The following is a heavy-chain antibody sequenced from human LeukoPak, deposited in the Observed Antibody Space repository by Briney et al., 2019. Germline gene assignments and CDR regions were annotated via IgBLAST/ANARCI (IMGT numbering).Heavy chain of an antibody. CDR1: GFTFSSYW. CDR2: IKQDGSEK. CDR3: AREGYYYDSSGYYPFDY. D-gene: IGHD3-22*01. J-gene: IGHJ4*02. Sequence: GGSLRLSCAASGFTFSSYWMSWVRQAPGKGLEWVANIKQDGSEKYYVDSVKGRSTISRDNAKNSLYLQMNSLRAEDTAVYYCAREGYYYDSSGYYPFDYWGQGTLVTVSS. V-gene: IGHV3-7*01.